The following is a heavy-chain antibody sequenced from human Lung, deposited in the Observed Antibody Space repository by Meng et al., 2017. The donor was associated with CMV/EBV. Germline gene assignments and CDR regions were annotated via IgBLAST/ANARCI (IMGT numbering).Heavy chain of an antibody. D-gene: IGHD3-3*01. CDR2: IYYSGST. Sequence: SXTXSLXCTVSGGXISSSSYYWGWIRQPPGKGLEWIGSIYYSGSTYYNPSLKSRVTISVDTSKNQFSLKLSSVTAADTAVYYCARDATIFGVVDPYYYGMDVWXQGTTVTVSS. CDR3: ARDATIFGVVDPYYYGMDV. CDR1: GGXISSSSYY. V-gene: IGHV4-39*02. J-gene: IGHJ6*02.